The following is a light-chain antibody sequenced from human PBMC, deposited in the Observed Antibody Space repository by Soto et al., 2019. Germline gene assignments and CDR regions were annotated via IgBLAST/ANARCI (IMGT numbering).Light chain of an antibody. J-gene: IGLJ1*01. CDR3: SSYTSSTFYV. CDR2: GVS. V-gene: IGLV2-14*01. CDR1: SSDVGAYNY. Sequence: QSALTQPASVSGSLGQSLTISCTGTSSDVGAYNYVSWYQQHPGTAPKLLICGVSDRPSGVSNRFSGSKSGNTASLTISGLQAEDEATYYCSSYTSSTFYVFGTGTKVTVL.